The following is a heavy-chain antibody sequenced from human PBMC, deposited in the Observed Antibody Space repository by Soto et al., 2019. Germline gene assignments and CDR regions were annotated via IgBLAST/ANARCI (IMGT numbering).Heavy chain of an antibody. V-gene: IGHV1-8*01. CDR1: GYTFTGYD. Sequence: QVQLVQSGAEVKKPGASVKVSCKASGYTFTGYDINWVRQATGQGLEWMGWMNPNSGNTGYAQKFQGRVTMTRDTPTSTAYKERSSLRTEDTAVYYCARGLDYYGMDVWGQGTTVTVSS. CDR2: MNPNSGNT. J-gene: IGHJ6*02. CDR3: ARGLDYYGMDV.